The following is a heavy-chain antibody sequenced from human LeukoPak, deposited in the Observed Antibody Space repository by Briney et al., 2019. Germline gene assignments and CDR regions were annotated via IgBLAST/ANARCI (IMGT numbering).Heavy chain of an antibody. CDR1: GGSISGYY. J-gene: IGHJ6*03. CDR2: IYYSGST. Sequence: ASETLSLTCTVSGGSISGYYWSWIRQPPGKGLEWIGYIYYSGSTNYNPSLKSRVTISVDTSKNQFSLKLSSVTAADTAVYYCARERSYYGSGSYYRRYYYYYMDVWGKGTTVTISS. V-gene: IGHV4-59*01. CDR3: ARERSYYGSGSYYRRYYYYYMDV. D-gene: IGHD3-10*01.